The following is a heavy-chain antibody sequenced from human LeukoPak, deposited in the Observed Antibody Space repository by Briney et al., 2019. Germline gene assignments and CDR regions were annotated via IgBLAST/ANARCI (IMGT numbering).Heavy chain of an antibody. J-gene: IGHJ4*02. CDR3: ASSPPLY. Sequence: AGGSLRPSCAASGFTFSSYAMHWVRQAPGKGLEWVAVISYDGSNKYYADSVKGRFTISRDNSKNTLYLQMNSLRAEDTAVYYCASSPPLYWGQGTLVTVSS. CDR2: ISYDGSNK. CDR1: GFTFSSYA. V-gene: IGHV3-30*04.